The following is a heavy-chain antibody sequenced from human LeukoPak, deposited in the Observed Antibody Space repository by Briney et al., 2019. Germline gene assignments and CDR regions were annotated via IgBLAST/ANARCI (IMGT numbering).Heavy chain of an antibody. CDR1: GFTFTDYW. CDR3: ARVGTWELQRVFDY. D-gene: IGHD1-26*01. CDR2: IHKAGTES. Sequence: GGSLTLSCAASGFTFTDYWMTWVRQVPGKGLEWVANIHKAGTESYYVDSVKGRFAISRDNAKNSLYLQLSSLRVDDTAVYYCARVGTWELQRVFDYWGEGTLVTVSS. V-gene: IGHV3-7*01. J-gene: IGHJ4*02.